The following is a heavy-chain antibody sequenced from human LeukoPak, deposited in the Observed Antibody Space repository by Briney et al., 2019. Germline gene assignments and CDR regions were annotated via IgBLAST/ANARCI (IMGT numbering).Heavy chain of an antibody. CDR1: GGSISSYY. V-gene: IGHV4-59*01. J-gene: IGHJ4*02. CDR3: ARVKSRSSLRGSGRVDY. D-gene: IGHD3-10*01. CDR2: IYYSGST. Sequence: PSETLSLTCTVSGGSISSYYRSWIRQPPGKGLEWIGYIYYSGSTNYNPSLKSRVTISVDTSKNQFSLKLSSVTAADTAVYHCARVKSRSSLRGSGRVDYWGQGTLVTVSS.